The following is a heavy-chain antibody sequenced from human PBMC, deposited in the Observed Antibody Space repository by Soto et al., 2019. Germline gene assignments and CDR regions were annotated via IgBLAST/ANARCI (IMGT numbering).Heavy chain of an antibody. D-gene: IGHD2-15*01. V-gene: IGHV3-23*01. CDR1: GFTFSSYA. J-gene: IGHJ4*02. CDR2: ISGSGGST. Sequence: GGSLRLSCAASGFTFSSYAMSWVRQAPGKGLEWVSAISGSGGSTYYADSVKGRFTISRDNSKNTLYLQMNSLRAEDTAVYYCAKWSVSCSGGSCYGFDYWGQGTLVTVS. CDR3: AKWSVSCSGGSCYGFDY.